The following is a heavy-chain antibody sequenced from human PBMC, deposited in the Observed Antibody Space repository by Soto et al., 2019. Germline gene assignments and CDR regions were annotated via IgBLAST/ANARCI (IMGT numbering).Heavy chain of an antibody. Sequence: PGGSLRLSCAASGFTFDDYAMHWVRQAPGKGLEWVSGISWNSGSIGYADSVKGRFTISRDNAKNSLYLQMNSVRAEDTALYYCAKDIGAGELSSYYFDYWGQGTLVTVSS. CDR1: GFTFDDYA. D-gene: IGHD3-16*02. CDR2: ISWNSGSI. V-gene: IGHV3-9*01. J-gene: IGHJ4*02. CDR3: AKDIGAGELSSYYFDY.